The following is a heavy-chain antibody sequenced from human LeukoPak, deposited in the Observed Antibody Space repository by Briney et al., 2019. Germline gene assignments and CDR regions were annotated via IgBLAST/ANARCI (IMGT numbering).Heavy chain of an antibody. CDR2: IHGDGRT. CDR1: GFTVSSRY. Sequence: GGSLRLSCAASGFTVSSRYMSWVGQAPGKGLEWVSVIHGDGRTYYADSGKGRFTISRDNSKNTLYLQMNSLRAEDTAVYYCARGESSDCTCIDYWGQGTLVSVSS. CDR3: ARGESSDCTCIDY. D-gene: IGHD2-21*02. J-gene: IGHJ4*02. V-gene: IGHV3-53*01.